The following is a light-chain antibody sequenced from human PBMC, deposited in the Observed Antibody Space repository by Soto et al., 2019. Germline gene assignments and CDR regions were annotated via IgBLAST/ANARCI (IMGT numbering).Light chain of an antibody. CDR1: NIGSKS. V-gene: IGLV3-21*04. Sequence: SYELTQPPSVSVAPGKTARITCGGNNIGSKSVHWYQQKPGQAPVLVIYYDSDRPSVIPERFSGSNSGNTATLTISRVEAGDEADYYCPVWDSSSDFVVFGGGTKLTVL. CDR2: YDS. CDR3: PVWDSSSDFVV. J-gene: IGLJ2*01.